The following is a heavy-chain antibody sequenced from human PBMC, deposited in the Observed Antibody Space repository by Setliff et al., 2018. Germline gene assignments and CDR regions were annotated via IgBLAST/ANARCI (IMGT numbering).Heavy chain of an antibody. CDR3: ARLVMRGTIDFFDY. CDR1: AFTFSRYS. CDR2: IERDGSKR. Sequence: GGSLRLSCVASAFTFSRYSMSWVRQAPGKGLEWVANIERDGSKRSYVDSVKGRFTTSRDNAKNSLYLEMNGLRAEDTAVYYCARLVMRGTIDFFDYWGQGILVTVSS. V-gene: IGHV3-7*03. J-gene: IGHJ4*02. D-gene: IGHD1-1*01.